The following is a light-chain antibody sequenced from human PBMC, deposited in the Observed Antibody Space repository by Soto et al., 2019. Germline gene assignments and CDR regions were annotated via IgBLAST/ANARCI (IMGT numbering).Light chain of an antibody. CDR2: SND. CDR3: AAWDDSLHAVV. V-gene: IGLV1-44*01. J-gene: IGLJ2*01. CDR1: SSNIGSNT. Sequence: QSVLTQPPSASGTPGQRVTISCSGSSSNIGSNTVNWYQQLPGTAPKLLISSNDQRPSGVPDRFSGSKSGTSASLAISGLQSDDVSDYYCAAWDDSLHAVVFGGGTKLTVL.